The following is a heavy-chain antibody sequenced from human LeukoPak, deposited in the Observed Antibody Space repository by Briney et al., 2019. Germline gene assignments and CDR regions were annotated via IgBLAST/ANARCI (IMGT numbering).Heavy chain of an antibody. CDR1: GFTFSDYG. CDR3: AKSGPYYFQY. Sequence: GGSLRLSCAASGFTFSDYGMSWVRQAPGQGLEWVSTISNSGDATYYADSVRGRFSIPRDNSKKTLFLQMSSLRVEDAAIYYCAKSGPYYFQYWGQGTLVTVSS. V-gene: IGHV3-23*01. CDR2: ISNSGDAT. J-gene: IGHJ4*02.